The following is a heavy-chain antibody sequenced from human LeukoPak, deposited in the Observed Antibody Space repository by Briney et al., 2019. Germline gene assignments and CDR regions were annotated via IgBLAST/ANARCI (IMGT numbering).Heavy chain of an antibody. D-gene: IGHD1-26*01. CDR1: GFTFSSYS. V-gene: IGHV3-9*01. J-gene: IGHJ4*02. CDR3: AKDSGSYLDY. CDR2: ISWNSGSI. Sequence: GGSLRLSCAASGFTFSSYSMNWVRQAPGKGLEWVSGISWNSGSIGYADSVKGRFTISRDNAKNSLYLQMNSLRAEDTALYYCAKDSGSYLDYWGQGTLVTVSS.